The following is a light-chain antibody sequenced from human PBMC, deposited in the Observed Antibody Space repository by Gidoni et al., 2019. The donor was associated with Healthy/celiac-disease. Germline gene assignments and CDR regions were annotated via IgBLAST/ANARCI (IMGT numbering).Light chain of an antibody. V-gene: IGLV1-40*01. CDR3: QSYDSSLRGV. CDR1: NPNIGAGYD. Sequence: QSVLTQPPSVSGAPGQRVTISCTGSNPNIGAGYDVPWYQQLPVTAPKLLIYGTSNRPSGVPDRFSGSKSGTSASLAITGLQAEDEADYYCQSYDSSLRGVFGGGTKLTVL. CDR2: GTS. J-gene: IGLJ2*01.